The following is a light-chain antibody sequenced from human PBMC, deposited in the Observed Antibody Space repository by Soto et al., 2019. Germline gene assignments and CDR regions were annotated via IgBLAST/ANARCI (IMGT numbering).Light chain of an antibody. CDR2: GAS. CDR1: QAISTS. CDR3: QQLNTYPHT. V-gene: IGKV1-9*01. J-gene: IGKJ2*01. Sequence: DIQLTQSPSFLSASVRDRVTITCRASQAISTSLAWYQQKPGKAPNLLVYGASTLQSGVPSRFSGSGSGTHFTLTINSLQPEDFATYFCQQLNTYPHTFGPGTKLEIK.